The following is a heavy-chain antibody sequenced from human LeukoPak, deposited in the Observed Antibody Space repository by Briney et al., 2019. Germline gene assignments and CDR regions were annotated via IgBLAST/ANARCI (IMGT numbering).Heavy chain of an antibody. J-gene: IGHJ3*02. D-gene: IGHD6-19*01. CDR1: GGSIRSSTYY. CDR3: ATQAVAGTFDI. CDR2: IYYSGNT. Sequence: SETLSLTCTVSGGSIRSSTYYWGWIRQPPGKRLEWIGSIYYSGNTYYNPSLKSRLTISVDTSKNQFSLRLSSVTAADTAVYYCATQAVAGTFDIWGQGTMVTVSS. V-gene: IGHV4-39*01.